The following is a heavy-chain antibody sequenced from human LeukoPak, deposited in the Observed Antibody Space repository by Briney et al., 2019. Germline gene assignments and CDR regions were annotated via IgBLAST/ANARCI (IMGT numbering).Heavy chain of an antibody. J-gene: IGHJ4*02. D-gene: IGHD3-16*02. Sequence: SGPTLVNPTQTLTLTCTFSGFSLSTSGVGVGWIRQPPGKALEWLAFIFWDDNKHYSPSLKSRLAIFKDTSKNQVVLTMTNMDPVDTATYYCAHRGTFGGVISVFDYWGQGTLVTVSS. CDR1: GFSLSTSGVG. V-gene: IGHV2-5*02. CDR2: IFWDDNK. CDR3: AHRGTFGGVISVFDY.